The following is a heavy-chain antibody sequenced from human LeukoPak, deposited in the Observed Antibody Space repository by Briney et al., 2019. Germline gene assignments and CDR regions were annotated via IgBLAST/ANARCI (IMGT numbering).Heavy chain of an antibody. V-gene: IGHV3-7*01. CDR2: IKQDGSEK. Sequence: PGGSLRLSCAASGFTFSSYWMSWVRQAPGKGLEWVANIKQDGSEKYYVDSVKGRFTISRDNAKNSLYLQMNSLRAEDTAVYYCARARPYYDFWSGSNWFDPWGQGTLVTVSS. D-gene: IGHD3-3*01. CDR1: GFTFSSYW. CDR3: ARARPYYDFWSGSNWFDP. J-gene: IGHJ5*02.